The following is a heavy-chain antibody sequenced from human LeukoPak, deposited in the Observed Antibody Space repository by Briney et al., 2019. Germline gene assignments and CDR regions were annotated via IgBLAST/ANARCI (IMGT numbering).Heavy chain of an antibody. V-gene: IGHV4-39*07. D-gene: IGHD5-24*01. Sequence: SETLSLTCTVSGGSISSSNYYWGWIRQPPGKGLEWIGSIFDSGRTYYNPSLKSRVTISVDPSKDQFSLKLSSVTAADTAVYYCARDGSRLTISPEGFDPRGQGTLVTVSS. CDR1: GGSISSSNYY. CDR3: ARDGSRLTISPEGFDP. CDR2: IFDSGRT. J-gene: IGHJ5*02.